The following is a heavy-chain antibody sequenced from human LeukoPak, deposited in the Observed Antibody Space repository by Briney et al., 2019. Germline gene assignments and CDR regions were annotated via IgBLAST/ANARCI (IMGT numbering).Heavy chain of an antibody. J-gene: IGHJ4*02. V-gene: IGHV3-9*03. Sequence: GRSLRLSCAASGFTFDDYAMHWVRQAPGKGLEWVSGISWNSGSIGYADSVKGRFTISRDNAKNSLYLQMNSLRAEDMALYYCARSYLAAAGPFDYCGQGTLVTVSS. CDR1: GFTFDDYA. D-gene: IGHD6-13*01. CDR2: ISWNSGSI. CDR3: ARSYLAAAGPFDY.